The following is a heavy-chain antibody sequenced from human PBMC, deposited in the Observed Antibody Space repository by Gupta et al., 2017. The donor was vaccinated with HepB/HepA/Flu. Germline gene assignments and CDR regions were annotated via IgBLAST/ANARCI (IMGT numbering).Heavy chain of an antibody. CDR2: ISAYNGNT. Sequence: QVQLVQSGAELKKPGASVKVSCKASGYTFTSYGISGVRQAPGQGLEWMGWISAYNGNTNYAQKLQGRVTMTTDTSTSTAYMELRSLRSDDTAVYYCARVPLLIPNPYSSSWINWFDPWGQGTLVTVSS. D-gene: IGHD6-13*01. CDR1: GYTFTSYG. V-gene: IGHV1-18*01. J-gene: IGHJ5*02. CDR3: ARVPLLIPNPYSSSWINWFDP.